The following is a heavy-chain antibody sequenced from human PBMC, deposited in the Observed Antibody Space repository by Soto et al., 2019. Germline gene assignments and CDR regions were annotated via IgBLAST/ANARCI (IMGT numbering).Heavy chain of an antibody. Sequence: XXTLSLTCTVSCGSITSYYWSWIRQPPGKGLEXIGYIXYSGSNNYNPXXKSRVNIXXDTYKNQFSLKLSSVTAADTAVYYCARDRIPGYWGQGTLVTVSS. V-gene: IGHV4-59*01. J-gene: IGHJ4*02. CDR3: ARDRIPGY. CDR1: CGSITSYY. CDR2: IXYSGSN.